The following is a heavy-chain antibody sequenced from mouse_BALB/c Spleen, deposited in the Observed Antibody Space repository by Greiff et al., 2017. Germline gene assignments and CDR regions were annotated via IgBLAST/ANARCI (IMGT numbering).Heavy chain of an antibody. CDR3: ARSGDGHFDY. CDR2: IDTSDSYT. J-gene: IGHJ2*01. V-gene: IGHV1-69*01. D-gene: IGHD2-3*01. Sequence: VQLQQPGAELVMPGASVKMSCKASGYTFTDYWMHWVKQRPGQGLEWIGAIDTSDSYTSYNQKFKGKATLTVDESSSTAYMQLSSLTSEDSAVYYCARSGDGHFDYWGQGTTLTVSS. CDR1: GYTFTDYW.